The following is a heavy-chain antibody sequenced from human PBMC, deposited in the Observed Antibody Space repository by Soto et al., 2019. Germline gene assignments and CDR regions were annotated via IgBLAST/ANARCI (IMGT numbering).Heavy chain of an antibody. CDR1: GFTFSSYA. D-gene: IGHD6-6*01. Sequence: GGSLRLSCAASGFTFSSYAMSWVRQAPGKGLEWVSAISGSGGSTYYADSVKGRFTISRDNSKNTLYLQMNSLRAEDTAVYYCANREHLEYQPNGMDVWGQGTTVTVSS. J-gene: IGHJ6*02. V-gene: IGHV3-23*01. CDR2: ISGSGGST. CDR3: ANREHLEYQPNGMDV.